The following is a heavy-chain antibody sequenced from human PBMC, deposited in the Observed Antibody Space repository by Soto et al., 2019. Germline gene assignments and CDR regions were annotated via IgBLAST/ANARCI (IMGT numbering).Heavy chain of an antibody. CDR2: ISYDGSNK. CDR1: GFTFSSYG. D-gene: IGHD1-26*01. V-gene: IGHV3-30*18. Sequence: PGGSLRLSCAASGFTFSSYGMHWVRQAPGKGLEWVAVISYDGSNKYYADSVKGRFTISRDNSKNTLYLQMNSLRAEDTAVYYCAKGTIFQWEPRGYFDYWGQGTLVTVSS. J-gene: IGHJ4*02. CDR3: AKGTIFQWEPRGYFDY.